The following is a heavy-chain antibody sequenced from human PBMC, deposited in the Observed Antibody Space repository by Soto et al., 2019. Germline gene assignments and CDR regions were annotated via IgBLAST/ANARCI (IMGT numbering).Heavy chain of an antibody. CDR3: ARGRASGSYYLLDY. Sequence: ASVKVSCRASGNTFTSYDINWVRQATGHGLEWMGWINPNSGNIGYAQKFQGRVTMTRDTAIRTAYMEVSRLRSDDTAVYYCARGRASGSYYLLDYWGQGTLVTVSS. D-gene: IGHD3-10*01. V-gene: IGHV1-8*01. J-gene: IGHJ4*02. CDR2: INPNSGNI. CDR1: GNTFTSYD.